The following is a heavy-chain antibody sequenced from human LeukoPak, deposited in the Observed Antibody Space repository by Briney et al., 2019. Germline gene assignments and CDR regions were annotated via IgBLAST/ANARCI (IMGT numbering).Heavy chain of an antibody. V-gene: IGHV1-8*01. CDR2: MNPNSGNT. CDR1: GYTFTSYD. J-gene: IGHJ4*02. D-gene: IGHD3-10*01. Sequence: ASVKVSCKASGYTFTSYDINWVRQTTGQGLEWMGWMNPNSGNTGYAQKFRGRVTMTRDTSISTAYMDLSSLRSEDTAVYYCARGPLIYGSGSYYDYWGQGTLVTVSS. CDR3: ARGPLIYGSGSYYDY.